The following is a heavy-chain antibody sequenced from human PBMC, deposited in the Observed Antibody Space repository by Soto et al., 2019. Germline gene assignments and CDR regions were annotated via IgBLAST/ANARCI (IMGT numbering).Heavy chain of an antibody. CDR1: GDTFSSYT. J-gene: IGHJ4*02. CDR3: ARSDGSGSRAFDS. V-gene: IGHV1-69*02. CDR2: VIPMLSMS. Sequence: QVHLVQSGVEVKKPGSSVKVSCKASGDTFSSYTINWVRQAPGLGLEWMGRVIPMLSMSNYALKFQGRVTRTADRSTNTAYMELSSLRSEATATYCSARSDGSGSRAFDSWGQGALVTVSS. D-gene: IGHD3-10*01.